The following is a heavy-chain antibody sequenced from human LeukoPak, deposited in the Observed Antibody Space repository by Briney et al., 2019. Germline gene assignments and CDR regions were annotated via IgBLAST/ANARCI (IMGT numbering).Heavy chain of an antibody. CDR1: GGSISSYY. V-gene: IGHV4-59*01. J-gene: IGHJ4*02. CDR2: IYYSGST. Sequence: SETLSLTCTVSGGSISSYYWSWIRQPPGKGLEWIGYIYYSGSTNYNPSLKSRVTISVDTSKNQFSLKLSSVTAADTAVYYCARGSCSTTSSYHFDYWGQGTLVTVSS. D-gene: IGHD2-2*01. CDR3: ARGSCSTTSSYHFDY.